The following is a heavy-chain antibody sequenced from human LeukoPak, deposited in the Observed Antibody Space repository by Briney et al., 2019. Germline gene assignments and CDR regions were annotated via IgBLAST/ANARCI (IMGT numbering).Heavy chain of an antibody. Sequence: SETLSLTCTVSGGSISSGGYYWSWIRQHPGRGLEWIGYIYYSGSTYFNPSLKRRVTISADTSKNQFSLTLSSVTAADTAVYYCARARSAAGNFDYWGQGTLATVSS. J-gene: IGHJ4*02. CDR2: IYYSGST. D-gene: IGHD6-13*01. CDR3: ARARSAAGNFDY. CDR1: GGSISSGGYY. V-gene: IGHV4-31*03.